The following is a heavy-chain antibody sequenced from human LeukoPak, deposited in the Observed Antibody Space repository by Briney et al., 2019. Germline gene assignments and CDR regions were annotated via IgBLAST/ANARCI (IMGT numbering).Heavy chain of an antibody. V-gene: IGHV3-21*01. CDR2: ISSSSSYI. D-gene: IGHD5-18*01. CDR1: GFTFSSYS. Sequence: PGGSLRLSCAASGFTFSSYSMNWVRQAPGKGLEWVSSISSSSSYIYYADSVKGRFTISRDNAKNSLYLQMNSLRAEDTAVYYCARDGGYSYGFDYWGQGPVVSVSS. J-gene: IGHJ4*02. CDR3: ARDGGYSYGFDY.